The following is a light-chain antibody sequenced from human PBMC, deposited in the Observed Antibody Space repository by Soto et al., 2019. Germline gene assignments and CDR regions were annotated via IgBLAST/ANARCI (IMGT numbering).Light chain of an antibody. Sequence: QSVLTQPASVSGCPGQSITISCTGTSSDVGGYSYVSWYQQHPGKAPKLMIYEVSNRPSGVSNRFSGSKSGNTASLTISGLQAEDEADYYCSSYTSSSTLYVFGTGTKVTVL. V-gene: IGLV2-14*01. CDR2: EVS. CDR3: SSYTSSSTLYV. J-gene: IGLJ1*01. CDR1: SSDVGGYSY.